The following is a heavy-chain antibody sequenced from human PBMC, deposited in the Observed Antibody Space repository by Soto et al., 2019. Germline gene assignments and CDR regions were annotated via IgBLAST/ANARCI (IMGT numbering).Heavy chain of an antibody. D-gene: IGHD3-22*01. CDR1: GFTFSSYV. V-gene: IGHV3-23*01. CDR2: ISGSGGST. Sequence: GGSLRLSCAVSGFTFSSYVMSWVRQAPGKGLEWVSAISGSGGSTYYADSVKGRFTISRDNSKNALYLQMNSLRADDTAVYYCAKVGYYDSSGHNWFDPWGQGTLVTVSS. J-gene: IGHJ5*02. CDR3: AKVGYYDSSGHNWFDP.